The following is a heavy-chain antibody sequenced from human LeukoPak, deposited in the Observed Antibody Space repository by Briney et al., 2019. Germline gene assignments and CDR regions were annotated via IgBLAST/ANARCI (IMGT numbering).Heavy chain of an antibody. CDR2: IKSKIDGGTT. V-gene: IGHV3-15*01. CDR3: TTQGGPPLSYFDY. D-gene: IGHD2/OR15-2a*01. Sequence: GGSLRLSCAASGFTFSNAWMSWVRQAPGKGLEWVGRIKSKIDGGTTDYAAPVKGRFTISRDDSKNTLYLQMNSLKTEDTAVYYCTTQGGPPLSYFDYWGQGTLVTVSS. J-gene: IGHJ4*02. CDR1: GFTFSNAW.